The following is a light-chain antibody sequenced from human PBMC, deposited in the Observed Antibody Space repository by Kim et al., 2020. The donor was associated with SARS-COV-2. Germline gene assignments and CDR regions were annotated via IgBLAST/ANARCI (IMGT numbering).Light chain of an antibody. V-gene: IGKV3-20*01. CDR3: QQYGTSPGT. Sequence: LSPGETATLSCRASQSVASNYLAWYQQKPGQAPRLLIFDASTRATGISDRFSGSGSGTDFSLTISRLEPEDFAVYYCQQYGTSPGTFGQGTKLEI. CDR1: QSVASNY. CDR2: DAS. J-gene: IGKJ2*02.